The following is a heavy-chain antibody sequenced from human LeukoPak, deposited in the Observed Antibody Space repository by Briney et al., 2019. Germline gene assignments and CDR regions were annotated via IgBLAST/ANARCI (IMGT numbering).Heavy chain of an antibody. Sequence: SETLSLTCTVSGDSISSSYWGWIRQPPGKGLEWIGYIYYSGSTNYNPSLKSRVTISVDRSKNQFSLRLSSVTAADTAVYYCARRREEGFGTSASNWFDPWGQGTLVTVSS. CDR3: ARRREEGFGTSASNWFDP. CDR2: IYYSGST. D-gene: IGHD3-16*01. CDR1: GDSISSSY. V-gene: IGHV4-59*08. J-gene: IGHJ5*02.